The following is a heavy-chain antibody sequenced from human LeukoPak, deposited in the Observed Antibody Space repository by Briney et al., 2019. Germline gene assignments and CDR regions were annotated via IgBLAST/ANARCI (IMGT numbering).Heavy chain of an antibody. J-gene: IGHJ4*02. Sequence: GRSLRLSCAASGFTFSSNWMSWVRQAPGKGLEWVANIKQDGSEKYYVDSVKGRFTISRDNAKNSLYLQMNSLRAEDTAVYYCARRNYYGFIDYWGQGTLVTVSS. CDR1: GFTFSSNW. V-gene: IGHV3-7*01. CDR3: ARRNYYGFIDY. D-gene: IGHD3-10*01. CDR2: IKQDGSEK.